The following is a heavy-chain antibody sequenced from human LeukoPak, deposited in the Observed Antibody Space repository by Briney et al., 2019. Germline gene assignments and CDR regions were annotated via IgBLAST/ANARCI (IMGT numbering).Heavy chain of an antibody. CDR3: ARGSVRGGGSSGFRLDY. CDR2: INPNSGGT. CDR1: GYTFTGYY. J-gene: IGHJ4*02. Sequence: ASVKVSCKASGYTFTGYYMHWVRQAPGQGLEWMGWINPNSGGTNYAQKFQGRVTMTRDTSISTAYMELSRLRSDDTAVYYCARGSVRGGGSSGFRLDYWGQGTLVTVSS. V-gene: IGHV1-2*02. D-gene: IGHD3-10*01.